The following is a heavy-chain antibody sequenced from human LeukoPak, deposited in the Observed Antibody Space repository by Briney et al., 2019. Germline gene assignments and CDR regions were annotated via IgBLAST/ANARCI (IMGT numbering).Heavy chain of an antibody. CDR3: ATDITMIRGAVIFYFDY. CDR1: GYTLTELS. CDR2: FDPEDGAT. J-gene: IGHJ4*02. D-gene: IGHD3-10*01. Sequence: ASVKVSCKVSGYTLTELSMHWVRQAPGKGLEWMGGFDPEDGATIYAQKFQGRVTMTEDTSTDTAYMELSSLRSEDTAMYYCATDITMIRGAVIFYFDYWGQGTLVTVSS. V-gene: IGHV1-24*01.